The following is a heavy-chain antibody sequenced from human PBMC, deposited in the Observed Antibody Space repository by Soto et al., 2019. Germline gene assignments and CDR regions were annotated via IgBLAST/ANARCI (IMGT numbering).Heavy chain of an antibody. Sequence: ASVKVSCKASGYTFTSYDINWVRQATGQGLEWMGWMNPNSGNTGYAQKFQGRVTMTRNTSISTAYMELSSMRSVDTAVYYCAIGDPRYSSGWYGISYYWGQGTLVTVSS. CDR2: MNPNSGNT. D-gene: IGHD6-19*01. J-gene: IGHJ4*02. CDR3: AIGDPRYSSGWYGISYY. V-gene: IGHV1-8*01. CDR1: GYTFTSYD.